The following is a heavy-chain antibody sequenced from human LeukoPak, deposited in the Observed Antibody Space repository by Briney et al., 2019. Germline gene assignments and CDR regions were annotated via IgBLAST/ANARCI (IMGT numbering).Heavy chain of an antibody. CDR1: GFTFSSYG. Sequence: PGGSLRLSCAASGFTFSSYGMHWVRQAPGKGLEWVAVISYDGSNKYYADSVKGRFTISRDNSKNTLYLQMNSLRAEDTAVYYCANLLFGGFGESKIYYYYGMDVWDQGTTVTVSS. J-gene: IGHJ6*02. CDR3: ANLLFGGFGESKIYYYYGMDV. CDR2: ISYDGSNK. V-gene: IGHV3-30*18. D-gene: IGHD3-10*01.